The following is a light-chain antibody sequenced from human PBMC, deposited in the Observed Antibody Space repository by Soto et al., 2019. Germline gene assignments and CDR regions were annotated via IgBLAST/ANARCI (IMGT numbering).Light chain of an antibody. V-gene: IGLV1-40*01. Sequence: QSVLTQPPSVSGAPGQRVTISCTGSSSNIGAGYDVHWYQQLPGTAPKLLIYGNSNRPSGVPDRFSGSKSDTSASLAITGLQAEDESDYYCQSYDSSLSGYVVFGGGNKRTFL. CDR2: GNS. CDR3: QSYDSSLSGYVV. CDR1: SSNIGAGYD. J-gene: IGLJ2*01.